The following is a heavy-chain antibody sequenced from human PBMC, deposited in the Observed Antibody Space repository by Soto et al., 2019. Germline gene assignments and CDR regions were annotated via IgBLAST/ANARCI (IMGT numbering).Heavy chain of an antibody. CDR3: ARNNYYDSSGYYSRQYYYDGMDV. Sequence: QVQLVQSGAEVKKPGSSVKVSCKASGGTFSSYAISWVRQAPGQGLEWMGGIIPIFGTANYAQKFQGRVTITADESTSTAYMELSSLRSEDTAVYYCARNNYYDSSGYYSRQYYYDGMDVWGQGTTVNVSS. J-gene: IGHJ6*02. D-gene: IGHD3-22*01. V-gene: IGHV1-69*01. CDR1: GGTFSSYA. CDR2: IIPIFGTA.